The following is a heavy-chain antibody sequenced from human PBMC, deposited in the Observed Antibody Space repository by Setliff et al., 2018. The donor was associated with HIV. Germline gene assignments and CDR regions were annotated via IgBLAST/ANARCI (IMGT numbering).Heavy chain of an antibody. D-gene: IGHD2-2*01. CDR3: ARGEPTILVVPAAFFDY. Sequence: GGSLRLSCAASGFTFSSYSMNWVRQAPGKGLEWVGRIKSKTDDGTTDYAAPVKGRFTISRDNSRNTLYLQMNSLRAEDTAVYYCARGEPTILVVPAAFFDYWGQGTLVTVSS. V-gene: IGHV3-15*01. CDR2: IKSKTDDGTT. CDR1: GFTFSSYS. J-gene: IGHJ4*02.